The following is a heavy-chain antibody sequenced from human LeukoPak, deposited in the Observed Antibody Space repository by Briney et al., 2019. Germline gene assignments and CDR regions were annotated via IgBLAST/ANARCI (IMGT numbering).Heavy chain of an antibody. J-gene: IGHJ4*02. V-gene: IGHV3-30*02. D-gene: IGHD3-9*01. Sequence: GGSLRLSCAASGFTFSSYGMHWVRQAPGKGLEWVAFIRYDGSNKYYADSVKGRFTISRDNSKNTLYLQMNSLRTEDTAVYYCAGNILTGYSAFDYWGQGTLVTVSS. CDR1: GFTFSSYG. CDR3: AGNILTGYSAFDY. CDR2: IRYDGSNK.